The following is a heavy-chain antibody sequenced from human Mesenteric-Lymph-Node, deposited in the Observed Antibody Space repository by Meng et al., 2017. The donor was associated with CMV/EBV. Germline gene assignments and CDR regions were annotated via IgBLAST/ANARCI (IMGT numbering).Heavy chain of an antibody. V-gene: IGHV3-23*01. D-gene: IGHD4-23*01. CDR2: ISGSGGST. CDR3: AKDRVLATRGSSFANLYYYGMDV. CDR1: GFTFSSYA. Sequence: GESLKISCAASGFTFSSYAMSWVRQAPGKGLEWVSAISGSGGSTYYADSVKGRFTISRDNSRNTVSLQMDSLRAEDTALYYCAKDRVLATRGSSFANLYYYGMDVWGQGTTVTVSS. J-gene: IGHJ6*02.